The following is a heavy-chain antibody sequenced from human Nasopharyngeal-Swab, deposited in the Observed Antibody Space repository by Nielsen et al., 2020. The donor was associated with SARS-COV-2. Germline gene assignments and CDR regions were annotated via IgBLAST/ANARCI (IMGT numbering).Heavy chain of an antibody. Sequence: GESLRLSCAASGFTFSDYYMSWIRQAPGKGLEWVSYISSSGSTIYYADSVKGRFTISRDNAKNSLYLQMNSLRAEDTAVYYCARSSHQSEGYAFDYWGQGTLVTVSS. CDR1: GFTFSDYY. V-gene: IGHV3-11*01. J-gene: IGHJ4*02. D-gene: IGHD5-12*01. CDR3: ARSSHQSEGYAFDY. CDR2: ISSSGSTI.